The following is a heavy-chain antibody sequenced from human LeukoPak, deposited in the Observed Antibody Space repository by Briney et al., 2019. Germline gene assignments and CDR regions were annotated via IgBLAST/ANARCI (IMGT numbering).Heavy chain of an antibody. D-gene: IGHD1-26*01. CDR1: GGSVRSYH. J-gene: IGHJ3*02. V-gene: IGHV4-59*02. CDR3: VRDWEAFNFDI. CDR2: IHNSGGT. Sequence: SETLSLTCTVSGGSVRSYHWSWIRHSPGEGLEWIAYIHNSGGTRYNPSLQSRVTISVDTSKNQFSLKLRSVTAADTAVYYCVRDWEAFNFDIWGQGTMVAVSS.